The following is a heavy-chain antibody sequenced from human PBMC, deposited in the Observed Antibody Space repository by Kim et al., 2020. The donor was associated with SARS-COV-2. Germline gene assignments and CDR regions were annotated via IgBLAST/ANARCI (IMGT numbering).Heavy chain of an antibody. J-gene: IGHJ4*02. CDR1: GFTFSNYA. V-gene: IGHV3-23*01. D-gene: IGHD1-26*01. Sequence: GGSLRLSCAASGFTFSNYAMSWVRQAPGKGLEWVSAISGSGASTFYADSVKGRFTISRDNSKNTLFLHMTTLRAEDTATYYCAKGSGSYLIGVVHWGQGTLVTVSS. CDR3: AKGSGSYLIGVVH. CDR2: ISGSGAST.